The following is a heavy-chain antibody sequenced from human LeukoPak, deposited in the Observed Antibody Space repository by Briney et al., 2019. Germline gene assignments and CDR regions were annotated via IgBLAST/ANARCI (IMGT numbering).Heavy chain of an antibody. J-gene: IGHJ4*02. Sequence: ASVKVSCKASGYTFTSYYMHWVRQAPGQGLEWMGIINPSGGSTSYAQKFQGRVTMTRDMSTSTVYMELSSLRSEDTAVYYCARERSGELLLDYWGQGTLVTVSS. CDR3: ARERSGELLLDY. CDR1: GYTFTSYY. CDR2: INPSGGST. D-gene: IGHD3-10*01. V-gene: IGHV1-46*01.